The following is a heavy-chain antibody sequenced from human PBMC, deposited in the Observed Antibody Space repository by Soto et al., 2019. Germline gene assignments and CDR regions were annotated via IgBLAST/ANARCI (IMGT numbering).Heavy chain of an antibody. CDR2: IWYDGSNK. Sequence: GGSLRLSCAASGFTFSSYGMHWVRQAPGKGLEWVAVIWYDGSNKYYADSVKGRFTISRDNSKNTLYLQINSLRAEDTAVYYCARTRPLYTSSSDGYFDYWGQGTLVTVSS. D-gene: IGHD6-6*01. CDR3: ARTRPLYTSSSDGYFDY. CDR1: GFTFSSYG. V-gene: IGHV3-33*01. J-gene: IGHJ4*02.